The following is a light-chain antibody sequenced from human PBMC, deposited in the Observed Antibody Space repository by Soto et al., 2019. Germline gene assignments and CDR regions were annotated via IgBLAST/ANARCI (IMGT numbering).Light chain of an antibody. Sequence: QSALTQPASVSGSPGQSITISCTGTSSDVGGYNYVSWYQQHTGKAPKLMIYDVSNRPSGVSNRFSGSKSGNTASLTISGRQAEDEADYYCSSYTRRSTLVVFGGGTKLTVL. V-gene: IGLV2-14*01. CDR3: SSYTRRSTLVV. CDR1: SSDVGGYNY. CDR2: DVS. J-gene: IGLJ2*01.